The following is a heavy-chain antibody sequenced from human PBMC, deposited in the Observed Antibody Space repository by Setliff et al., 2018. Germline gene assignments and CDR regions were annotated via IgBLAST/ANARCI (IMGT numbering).Heavy chain of an antibody. J-gene: IGHJ4*02. CDR1: GGPINSDRYY. D-gene: IGHD1-1*01. Sequence: SETLSLTCTVSGGPINSDRYYWGWIRQPPGKGLEWIGNIYYSGTTYYNPSRKSRVTISVDTSKNHFPLKLSSVTAADSAFYYCARLTVGNNWPDYWGQGTLVTVSS. CDR3: ARLTVGNNWPDY. CDR2: IYYSGTT. V-gene: IGHV4-39*02.